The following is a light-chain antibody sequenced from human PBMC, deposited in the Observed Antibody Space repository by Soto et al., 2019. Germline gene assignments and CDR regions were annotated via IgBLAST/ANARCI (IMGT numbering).Light chain of an antibody. V-gene: IGLV2-14*01. CDR1: SSDVGGYNY. J-gene: IGLJ3*02. CDR2: EVS. Sequence: QSALTQPASVSGSPGQSITISCTGTSSDVGGYNYVSWYQQHPGKAPKLIIFEVSNRPSGVSDRFSGSKLGNTASLTVSGLQAEDEADYYCSSYPVTNTRVFGGGTKVTVL. CDR3: SSYPVTNTRV.